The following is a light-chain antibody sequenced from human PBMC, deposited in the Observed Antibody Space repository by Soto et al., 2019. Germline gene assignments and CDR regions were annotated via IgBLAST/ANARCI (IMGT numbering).Light chain of an antibody. V-gene: IGLV2-14*01. J-gene: IGLJ1*01. CDR1: SSDVGGYNY. Sequence: QSALTQPASVSGSPGQSFTISCTGTSSDVGGYNYVSWYQQHPGKAPKFIIYDVSNRPSGVSNRFSGSKSGNTASLTISGLQAEDEADYYCSSYTTSNTRQIVFGTGTKVTVL. CDR2: DVS. CDR3: SSYTTSNTRQIV.